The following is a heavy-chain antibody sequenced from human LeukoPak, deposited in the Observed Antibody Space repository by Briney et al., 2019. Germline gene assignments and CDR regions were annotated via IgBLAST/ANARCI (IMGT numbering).Heavy chain of an antibody. CDR1: GFTFSSYS. Sequence: PGGSLRLSCAASGFTFSSYSMNWVRQAPGKGLEWVSSISSSSSSYIYYADSVKGRFTISRDNAKNSLYLQMNSLRAEDTAVYYCARDRGRGFTPSDYWGQGTLVTVSS. CDR3: ARDRGRGFTPSDY. D-gene: IGHD3-16*01. CDR2: ISSSSSSYI. J-gene: IGHJ4*02. V-gene: IGHV3-21*01.